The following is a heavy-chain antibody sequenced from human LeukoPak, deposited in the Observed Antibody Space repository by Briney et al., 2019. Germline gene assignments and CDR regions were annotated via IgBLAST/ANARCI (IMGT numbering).Heavy chain of an antibody. CDR2: IKHDGSEK. J-gene: IGHJ5*02. D-gene: IGHD3-10*01. Sequence: GGSLRLSCAASGFTFSSYWMSWVRQAPGKGLEWVANIKHDGSEKYYVDSVKGRFTISRDNAKNSLYLQMNSLRAEDTAVYYCARDIPITMVRGVIIGPWFDHWGQGTLVTVSS. CDR1: GFTFSSYW. V-gene: IGHV3-7*03. CDR3: ARDIPITMVRGVIIGPWFDH.